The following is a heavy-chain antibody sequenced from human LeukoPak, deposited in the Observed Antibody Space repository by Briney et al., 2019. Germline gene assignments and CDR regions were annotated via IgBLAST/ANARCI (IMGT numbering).Heavy chain of an antibody. CDR2: ISGSSGII. V-gene: IGHV3-48*01. CDR1: GFTFNTYT. J-gene: IGHJ6*02. Sequence: GGSLRLSCAASGFTFNTYTMNWVRQAPGKGLEWVSYISGSSGIIDYADSVRGRFTISRDNAKNSLYLQMNSLRAEDTAVYYCAREMGSSYGMDVWGQGTTVTVSS. D-gene: IGHD6-6*01. CDR3: AREMGSSYGMDV.